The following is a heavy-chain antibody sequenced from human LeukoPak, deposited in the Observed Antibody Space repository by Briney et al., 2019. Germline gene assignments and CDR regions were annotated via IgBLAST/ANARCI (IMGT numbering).Heavy chain of an antibody. D-gene: IGHD6-19*01. Sequence: SETLSLTCAVYGGSFSGYYWSWIRQPPGKGLEWIGEINHSGSTNYNPSLKSRVTISVDTSKNQFSLKLSSVTAADTAVYYCARDQTVAGTFGYWGQGTLVTVSS. V-gene: IGHV4-34*01. CDR2: INHSGST. CDR1: GGSFSGYY. J-gene: IGHJ4*02. CDR3: ARDQTVAGTFGY.